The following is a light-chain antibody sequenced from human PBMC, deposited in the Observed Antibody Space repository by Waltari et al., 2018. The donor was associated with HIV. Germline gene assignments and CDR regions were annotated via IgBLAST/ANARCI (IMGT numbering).Light chain of an antibody. CDR3: QKYNSAPRT. V-gene: IGKV1-27*01. J-gene: IGKJ1*01. Sequence: DVQMTQSPSSLSASVGDRVTITCRASQGIGHSLAWYQQKPGKVPNLLIYAASTLQSGVPTRFSGSGSGKHFTLTISSLQPEDIATYYCQKYNSAPRTFGQGTKVEIK. CDR2: AAS. CDR1: QGIGHS.